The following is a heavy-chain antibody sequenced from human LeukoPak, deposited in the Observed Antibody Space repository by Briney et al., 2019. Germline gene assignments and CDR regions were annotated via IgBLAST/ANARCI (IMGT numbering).Heavy chain of an antibody. D-gene: IGHD3-10*01. CDR2: IKQDESEK. CDR3: AREGFSRGSGYYYYGMDV. CDR1: GFTFSSYW. V-gene: IGHV3-7*01. J-gene: IGHJ6*02. Sequence: GGSLRLSCAASGFTFSSYWMSWVRQAPGKGLEWVANIKQDESEKYYVDSVKGRFTISRDNAKNSLYLQMNSLRAEDTAVYYCAREGFSRGSGYYYYGMDVWGQGTTVTVSS.